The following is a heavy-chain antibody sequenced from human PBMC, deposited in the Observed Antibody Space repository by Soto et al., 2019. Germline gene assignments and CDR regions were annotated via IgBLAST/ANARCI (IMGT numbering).Heavy chain of an antibody. Sequence: EVQLLESGGGLVQPGGSLRLSCAASGFTFSTYAMSWVRQAPGKGLEWVSAVSGSGGSTYYADSVKGRFTISRDNSKNTLYLQMNSLRAEDTAVYYCAKGPRSGIAVAGVFDYWGQGTLVTVSS. V-gene: IGHV3-23*01. CDR2: VSGSGGST. J-gene: IGHJ4*02. CDR3: AKGPRSGIAVAGVFDY. CDR1: GFTFSTYA. D-gene: IGHD6-19*01.